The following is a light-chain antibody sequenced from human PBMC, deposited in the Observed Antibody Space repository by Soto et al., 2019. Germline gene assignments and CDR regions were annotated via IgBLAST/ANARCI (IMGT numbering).Light chain of an antibody. CDR3: GSWDSSLSAYV. CDR1: SSNIGGNS. Sequence: QSVLTQPPSVSAAPGQRVTISCSGSSSNIGGNSVFWYQQLPGTAPKLLIYDDDKRPSGIPDRFSGSKSRTSATPGITGFQTGDEADYYCGSWDSSLSAYVFGTGTKVTVL. CDR2: DDD. J-gene: IGLJ1*01. V-gene: IGLV1-51*01.